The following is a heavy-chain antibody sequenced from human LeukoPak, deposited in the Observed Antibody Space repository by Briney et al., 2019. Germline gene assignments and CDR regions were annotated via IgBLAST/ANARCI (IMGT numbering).Heavy chain of an antibody. V-gene: IGHV3-48*03. CDR1: GFTFSSYE. D-gene: IGHD3-10*01. CDR3: ARDEIRSGAFDI. CDR2: ISGSGGTI. J-gene: IGHJ3*02. Sequence: GGTLRLSCAASGFTFSSYEMNWVRQAPGKGLEWVSYISGSGGTIYYGDSVKGRFTISRDNAKNSMYLQMNSLRVEDTAIYYCARDEIRSGAFDIWGQGTMVTVSS.